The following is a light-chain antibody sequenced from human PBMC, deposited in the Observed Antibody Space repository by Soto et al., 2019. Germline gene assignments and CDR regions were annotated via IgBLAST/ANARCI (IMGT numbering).Light chain of an antibody. J-gene: IGLJ1*01. V-gene: IGLV2-8*01. CDR3: TSDAGGNNV. Sequence: QSALTQPPSASGSPGQSVNISSTGTSSDVGGYNYVSWYQQHPGKVPKLMVYEVNKRPSGVPDRFSGSKSGNTASLTVSGLQAEDEADYYCTSDAGGNNVFGTGTKVTVL. CDR2: EVN. CDR1: SSDVGGYNY.